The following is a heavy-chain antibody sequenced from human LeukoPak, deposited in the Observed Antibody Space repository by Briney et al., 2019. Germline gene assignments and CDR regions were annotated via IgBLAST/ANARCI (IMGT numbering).Heavy chain of an antibody. J-gene: IGHJ4*02. D-gene: IGHD3-16*02. CDR2: IYYSGST. CDR1: GGSISSSSYY. V-gene: IGHV4-39*07. Sequence: PSETLSLTCTVSGGSISSSSYYWGWIRQPPGKGLEWIGTIYYSGSTYYNPSLMSRLTISVDTSKNQFSLKLSSVTAADTAVYYCARYDVWGSYRAFDYWGQGTLVTVSS. CDR3: ARYDVWGSYRAFDY.